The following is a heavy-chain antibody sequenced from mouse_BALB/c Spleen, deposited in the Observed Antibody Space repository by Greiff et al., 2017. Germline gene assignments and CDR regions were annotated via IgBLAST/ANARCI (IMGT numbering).Heavy chain of an antibody. D-gene: IGHD2-12*01. Sequence: QVQLKQPGAELVKPGASVKLSCKASGYTFTGYWMHWVKQRPGQGLEWIGEINPSNGRTNYNEKFKSKATLTVDKSSSTAYMQLSSLTSEDSAVYDGDSEAYWGQGTLVTVSA. CDR1: GYTFTGYW. CDR3: DSEAY. J-gene: IGHJ3*01. CDR2: INPSNGRT. V-gene: IGHV1S81*02.